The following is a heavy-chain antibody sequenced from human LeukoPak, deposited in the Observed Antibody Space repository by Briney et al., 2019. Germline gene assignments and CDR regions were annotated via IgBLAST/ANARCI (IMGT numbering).Heavy chain of an antibody. D-gene: IGHD3-10*02. CDR2: IYYSGST. Sequence: SETLSLTCTVSGGSISSYYWSWIRQPPGKGLEWIGYIYYSGSTNYNPSLKSRVTISVDTSKNQFSLKLSSVTAADTAVYYCARDRGVRGVENFRFDYWGQGTLVTVSS. V-gene: IGHV4-59*12. CDR1: GGSISSYY. CDR3: ARDRGVRGVENFRFDY. J-gene: IGHJ4*02.